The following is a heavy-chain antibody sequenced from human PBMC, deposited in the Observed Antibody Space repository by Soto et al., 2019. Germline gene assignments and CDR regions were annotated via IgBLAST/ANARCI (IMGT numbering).Heavy chain of an antibody. J-gene: IGHJ4*02. CDR3: ARAAGWLQIFPKFDY. Sequence: SETLSLTCTVSGGSVSSGSYYWSWIRHPPGKGLEWIGYIYYSGSTNYNPSLKSRVTISVDTSKNQFSLKLSSVTAADTAVYYCARAAGWLQIFPKFDYWGQGTLVTVSS. D-gene: IGHD5-12*01. V-gene: IGHV4-61*01. CDR1: GGSVSSGSYY. CDR2: IYYSGST.